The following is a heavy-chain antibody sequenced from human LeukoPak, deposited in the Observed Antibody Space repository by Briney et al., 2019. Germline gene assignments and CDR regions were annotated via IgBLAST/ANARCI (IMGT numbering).Heavy chain of an antibody. Sequence: GGSLRLSCAASGFTFSSYWMSWVRQAPGKGLEGVANIKQDGSEKYYVDSVKGRFTISRDNAKNSLYLQMNSLRAEDTAVYYCARVGLAAAGTWFDYWGQGTLVTVSS. V-gene: IGHV3-7*01. CDR2: IKQDGSEK. CDR1: GFTFSSYW. D-gene: IGHD6-13*01. J-gene: IGHJ4*02. CDR3: ARVGLAAAGTWFDY.